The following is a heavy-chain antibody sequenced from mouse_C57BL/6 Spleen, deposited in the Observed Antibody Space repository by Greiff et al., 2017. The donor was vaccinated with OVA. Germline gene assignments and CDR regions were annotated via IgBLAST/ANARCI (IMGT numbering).Heavy chain of an antibody. D-gene: IGHD2-10*01. Sequence: DVMLVESGGDLVKPGGSLKLSCAASGFTFSSYGMSWVRQTPDKRLEWVATISSGGSYTYYPDSVKGRFTISRDNAKNTLYLQMSSLKSEDTAMYYCARHNPSYGNYAMDYWGQGTSVTVSS. J-gene: IGHJ4*01. CDR3: ARHNPSYGNYAMDY. CDR1: GFTFSSYG. CDR2: ISSGGSYT. V-gene: IGHV5-6*02.